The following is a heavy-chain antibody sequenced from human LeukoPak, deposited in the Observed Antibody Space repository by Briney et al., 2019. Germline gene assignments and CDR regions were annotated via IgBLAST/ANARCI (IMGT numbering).Heavy chain of an antibody. CDR1: GGSISSYY. CDR2: IYYSGST. V-gene: IGHV4-59*12. CDR3: ARTGDYFDY. J-gene: IGHJ4*02. Sequence: SETLSLTCTVSGGSISSYYWSWIRQPPGKGLEWIGYIYYSGSTNYNPSLKSRVTISVDRSENQFSLKLSSVTAADTAVYYCARTGDYFDYWGQGTLVTVSS. D-gene: IGHD1-14*01.